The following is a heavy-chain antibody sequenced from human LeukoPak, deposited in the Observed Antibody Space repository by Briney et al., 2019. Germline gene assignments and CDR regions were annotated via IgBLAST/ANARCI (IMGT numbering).Heavy chain of an antibody. CDR2: ISSSGSTI. Sequence: GGSLRLSCAASGLTFSSYEMNWVRQAPGKGPEWVSYISSSGSTIYYADSVKGRFTISRDNAKNSLYLQMNSLRAEDTSDYYCQSHRSRGYYWGEDFQQWREHTLLSVSS. D-gene: IGHD3-22*01. CDR3: QSHRSRGYYWGEDFQQ. J-gene: IGHJ1*01. V-gene: IGHV3-48*03. CDR1: GLTFSSYE.